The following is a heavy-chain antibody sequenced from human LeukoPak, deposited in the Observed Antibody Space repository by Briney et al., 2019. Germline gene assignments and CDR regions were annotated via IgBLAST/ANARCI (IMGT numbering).Heavy chain of an antibody. CDR2: ISSTSTAI. Sequence: GGSPRLSCAASGFKFGSFSMGWVRQAPGKGLEWLSYISSTSTAIYYADSLKGRFTISRDNAKNSLYLQMNSLRAEDTAVYYCARAIASYGDSAYWGQGTLVTVSS. D-gene: IGHD5-18*01. V-gene: IGHV3-48*04. CDR1: GFKFGSFS. CDR3: ARAIASYGDSAY. J-gene: IGHJ4*02.